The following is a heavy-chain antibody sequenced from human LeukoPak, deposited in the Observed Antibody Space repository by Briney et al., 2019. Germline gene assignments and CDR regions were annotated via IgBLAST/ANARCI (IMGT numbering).Heavy chain of an antibody. V-gene: IGHV4-4*07. CDR2: IYTSGRT. D-gene: IGHD5-18*01. CDR1: GGSISSYY. CDR3: ARDGYSYGSFDY. Sequence: SETLSLTCTVSGGSISSYYWSWIRPPAGKGREWIGRIYTSGRTNYNPSLKSRVTMSVDTSKNQFSRKLSSVTAADTAVYYCARDGYSYGSFDYWGQGTLVTVSS. J-gene: IGHJ4*02.